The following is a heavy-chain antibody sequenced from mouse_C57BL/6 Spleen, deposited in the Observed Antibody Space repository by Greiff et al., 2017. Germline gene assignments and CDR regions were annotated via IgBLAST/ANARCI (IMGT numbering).Heavy chain of an antibody. D-gene: IGHD2-4*01. V-gene: IGHV3-6*01. CDR1: GYSITSGYY. CDR3: ARGGVYDS. Sequence: ESGPGLVKPSQSLSLTCSVTGYSITSGYYWNWIRQFPGNKLEWMCYISYDGSNNYNPSLKNRISITRYTSKNQFFLKLNSVTTEDTATYYCARGGVYDSWGQGTSGTVSS. CDR2: ISYDGSN. J-gene: IGHJ4*01.